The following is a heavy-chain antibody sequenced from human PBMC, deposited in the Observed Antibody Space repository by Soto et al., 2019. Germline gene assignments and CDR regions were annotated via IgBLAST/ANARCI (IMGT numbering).Heavy chain of an antibody. Sequence: LRLSCAASGFTFSSYGMHWVRQAPGKGLEWVAVIWYDGSNKYYADSVKGRFTISRDNSKNTLYLQMNSLRAEDTAVYYCARDHILRMGYCSGGSCLLDAFDIWGQGTMVTVSS. CDR3: ARDHILRMGYCSGGSCLLDAFDI. J-gene: IGHJ3*02. CDR1: GFTFSSYG. CDR2: IWYDGSNK. D-gene: IGHD2-15*01. V-gene: IGHV3-33*01.